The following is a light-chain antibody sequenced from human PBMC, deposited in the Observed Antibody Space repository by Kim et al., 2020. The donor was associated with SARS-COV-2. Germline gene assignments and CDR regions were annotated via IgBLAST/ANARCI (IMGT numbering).Light chain of an antibody. CDR3: HQYYYWPLT. CDR1: QSVSSS. J-gene: IGKJ4*01. CDR2: GAS. Sequence: VSPGERAPLSCRASQSVSSSLAWYQQKPGQAPILLIYGASTRATGVPATFSGSGSGTEFTLTISSLQSEDFAVYYCHQYYYWPLTFGGGTKVDIK. V-gene: IGKV3-15*01.